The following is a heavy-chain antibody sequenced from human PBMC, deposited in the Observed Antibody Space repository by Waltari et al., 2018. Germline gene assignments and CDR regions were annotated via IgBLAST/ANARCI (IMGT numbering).Heavy chain of an antibody. CDR2: INAGNGNT. V-gene: IGHV1-3*01. Sequence: QVQLVQSGAEVKKPGASVKVSCKASGYTFTSYDMHWVRQAPGQRLEWMGWINAGNGNTKYSQKFQGRVTITRDTSASTAYMELSSLRSEDTAVYYCARGLGGYSSGWYWDYWGQGTLVTVSS. CDR1: GYTFTSYD. CDR3: ARGLGGYSSGWYWDY. J-gene: IGHJ4*02. D-gene: IGHD6-19*01.